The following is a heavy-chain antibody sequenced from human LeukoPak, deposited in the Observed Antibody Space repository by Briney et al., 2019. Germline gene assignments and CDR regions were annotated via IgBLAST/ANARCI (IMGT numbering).Heavy chain of an antibody. J-gene: IGHJ4*02. CDR2: ISSSSSYI. Sequence: GGSLRLSCAASGFTFSIPWMNWVRQAPGKGLEWVSSISSSSSYIYYADSVKGRFTISRDNAKNSLYLQMNSLRAEDTAVYYCASKYGGNFFDYWGQGTLVTVSS. V-gene: IGHV3-21*01. D-gene: IGHD4-23*01. CDR3: ASKYGGNFFDY. CDR1: GFTFSIPW.